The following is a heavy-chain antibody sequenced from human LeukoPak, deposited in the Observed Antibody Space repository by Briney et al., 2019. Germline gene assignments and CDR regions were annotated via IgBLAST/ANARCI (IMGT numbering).Heavy chain of an antibody. J-gene: IGHJ4*02. V-gene: IGHV4-61*01. CDR2: IYYSGST. Sequence: SETLSLTCTVSGGSISSGSYYWSWIRQPPGKGLEWIGYIYYSGSTNYNPSLKSRVTISVDTSKNQFSLKLSSVTAADTAVYYCARAGYDILTGYYYFDYWGQGTLVTVSS. D-gene: IGHD3-9*01. CDR1: GGSISSGSYY. CDR3: ARAGYDILTGYYYFDY.